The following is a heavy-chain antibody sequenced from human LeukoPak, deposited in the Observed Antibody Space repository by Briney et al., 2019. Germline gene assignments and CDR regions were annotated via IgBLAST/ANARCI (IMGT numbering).Heavy chain of an antibody. Sequence: GGSLRLSCAASGFIVSENYMNWVRQALGKGLEWVSVIYTAGSTYYADSVKGRFTISRDNSKNTLYLQMNSLRAEDTAVYYCAKGGLRTSPLYYMDVWGKGTTVTVSS. CDR1: GFIVSENY. J-gene: IGHJ6*03. CDR3: AKGGLRTSPLYYMDV. V-gene: IGHV3-53*01. CDR2: IYTAGST. D-gene: IGHD3-16*01.